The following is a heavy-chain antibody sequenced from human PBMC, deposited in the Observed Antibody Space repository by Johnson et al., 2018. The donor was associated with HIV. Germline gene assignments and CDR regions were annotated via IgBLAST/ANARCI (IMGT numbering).Heavy chain of an antibody. CDR1: GFIFSDYY. Sequence: VQLVESGGGLVKPGGSLRLSCAASGFIFSDYYMSWIRQAPGKGLEWVSYISSSGGSIYYADSVKGRFTISRDNAKNSLYLQMNSLRAEDTAVYYCARGRISVTEVDLRGGGFDIWGQGTMVTVSS. J-gene: IGHJ3*02. CDR2: ISSSGGSI. D-gene: IGHD3-22*01. V-gene: IGHV3-11*04. CDR3: ARGRISVTEVDLRGGGFDI.